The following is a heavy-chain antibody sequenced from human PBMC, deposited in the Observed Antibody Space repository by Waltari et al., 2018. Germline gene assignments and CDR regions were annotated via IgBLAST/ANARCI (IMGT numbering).Heavy chain of an antibody. J-gene: IGHJ4*02. V-gene: IGHV3-48*03. Sequence: DVQLVESGGGLGQPGGSLRLACPASGSTFSSYGMNWVRQASGKGLEWVSYISGSGNTIAYGDSLKGRFTVSRDNAQNSLFLQMHSLRADDTAVYYCARDYIYGGFFEDWGQGSLVTVSS. CDR3: ARDYIYGGFFED. D-gene: IGHD3-3*01. CDR1: GSTFSSYG. CDR2: ISGSGNTI.